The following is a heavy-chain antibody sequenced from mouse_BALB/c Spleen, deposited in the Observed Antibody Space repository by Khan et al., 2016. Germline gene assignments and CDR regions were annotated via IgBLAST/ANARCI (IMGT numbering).Heavy chain of an antibody. J-gene: IGHJ2*01. Sequence: EVKLLESGPSLVKPSQTLSLTCSVTGDSITSGYWNWIRKFPGNKLEYMGYISYSGSTYYNPSLKSRISITRDTSKSQYYLQLNSVTTEDTATYYCEGYYGHFFDYWGQGTTLTVSS. CDR1: GDSITSGY. V-gene: IGHV3-8*02. D-gene: IGHD1-1*02. CDR3: EGYYGHFFDY. CDR2: ISYSGST.